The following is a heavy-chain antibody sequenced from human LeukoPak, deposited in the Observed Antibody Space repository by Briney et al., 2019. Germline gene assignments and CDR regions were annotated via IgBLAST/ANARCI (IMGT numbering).Heavy chain of an antibody. CDR2: ITGSSSTI. CDR1: GFTFSSYT. J-gene: IGHJ4*02. V-gene: IGHV3-48*04. D-gene: IGHD1-26*01. CDR3: VANSGSYQVFDY. Sequence: QAGGSLRLSCAASGFTFSSYTMNWVRQAPGKGLEWVSYITGSSSTIYYADSVKGRFTISRDNARNSLFLQMNSLRAEDTAVYYCVANSGSYQVFDYWGQGTLVTVSS.